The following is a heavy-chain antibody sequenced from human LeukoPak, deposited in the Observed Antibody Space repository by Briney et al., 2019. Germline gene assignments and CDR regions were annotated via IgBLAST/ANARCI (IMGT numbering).Heavy chain of an antibody. CDR2: IIPNSGGT. CDR1: GGTFSSYA. J-gene: IGHJ3*02. CDR3: ARGPASSSTDI. V-gene: IGHV1-2*02. D-gene: IGHD6-13*01. Sequence: GASVKVSCKASGGTFSSYAISWVRQAPGQGLEWMGGIIPNSGGTNYAQKFQGRVTMTRDTSISTAYMELSRLRSDDTAVYYCARGPASSSTDIWGQGTMVTVSS.